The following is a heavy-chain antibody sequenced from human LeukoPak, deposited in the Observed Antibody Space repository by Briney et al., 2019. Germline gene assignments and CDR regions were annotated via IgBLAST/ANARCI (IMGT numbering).Heavy chain of an antibody. CDR3: ARDIIPSGSYYYYYYMDV. V-gene: IGHV4-4*07. CDR2: IYTSGST. D-gene: IGHD1-26*01. J-gene: IGHJ6*03. Sequence: SETLSLTCTVSGGSISSYYWSWIRQPAGKGLEWIGRIYTSGSTNYNLSLKSRVTMSVDTSKNQFSLKLSSVTAADTAVYYCARDIIPSGSYYYYYYMDVWGKGTTVTVSS. CDR1: GGSISSYY.